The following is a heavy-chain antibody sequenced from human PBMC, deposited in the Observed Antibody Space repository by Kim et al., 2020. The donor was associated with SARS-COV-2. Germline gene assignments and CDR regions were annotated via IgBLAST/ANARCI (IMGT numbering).Heavy chain of an antibody. CDR3: ARGTPNLAVAGTGAFDI. CDR1: GGSFSGYY. J-gene: IGHJ3*02. D-gene: IGHD6-19*01. CDR2: INHSGST. Sequence: SETLSLTCAVYGGSFSGYYWSWIRQPPGKGLEWIGEINHSGSTNYNPSLKSRVTISVDTSKNQFSLKLSSVTAADTAVYYCARGTPNLAVAGTGAFDIWGQGTMVTVSS. V-gene: IGHV4-34*01.